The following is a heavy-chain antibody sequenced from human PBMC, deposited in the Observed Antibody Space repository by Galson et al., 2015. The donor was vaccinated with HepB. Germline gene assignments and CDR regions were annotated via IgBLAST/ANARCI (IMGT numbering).Heavy chain of an antibody. D-gene: IGHD2-2*01. J-gene: IGHJ4*02. CDR1: GFTFSSYW. V-gene: IGHV3-7*03. CDR3: ARDLGPMWCSSTGCYGVYFDY. Sequence: SLRLSCAASGFTFSSYWMSWVRQAPGKGLEWVAHIKQDGSEKYYVDSVKGRFIISRDNAKNSLYLQMNSLRAEDTAVYYCARDLGPMWCSSTGCYGVYFDYWGQGTLVTVSS. CDR2: IKQDGSEK.